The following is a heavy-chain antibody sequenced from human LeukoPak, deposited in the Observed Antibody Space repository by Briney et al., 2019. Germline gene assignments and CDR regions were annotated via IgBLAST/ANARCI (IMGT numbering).Heavy chain of an antibody. CDR1: GYTFTGYY. D-gene: IGHD1-26*01. J-gene: IGHJ4*02. CDR3: ARVLPSDY. Sequence: ASVKVSCRASGYTFTGYYIHWVRQAPGQGLEWMGWINPNNGGTNYAQKFQGRVTMTRDTSISTAYMELSRLRSDDTAVYYCARVLPSDYWGQGTLVTVSS. V-gene: IGHV1-2*02. CDR2: INPNNGGT.